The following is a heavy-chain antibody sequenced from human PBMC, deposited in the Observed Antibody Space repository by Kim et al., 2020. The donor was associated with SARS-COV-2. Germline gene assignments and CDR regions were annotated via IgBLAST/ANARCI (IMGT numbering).Heavy chain of an antibody. V-gene: IGHV4-39*01. CDR2: IYYSVST. CDR3: ARHPVRYFDWLGALDI. D-gene: IGHD3-9*01. Sequence: SETLSLTCTVSGGSISSSSYYWVWIRQPPGKGLEWIGSIYYSVSTYYKPSLKSRVTISVDTSKNQFSLKLSSVTAADTAVYYCARHPVRYFDWLGALDIWGQGTQVTVSS. CDR1: GGSISSSSYY. J-gene: IGHJ3*02.